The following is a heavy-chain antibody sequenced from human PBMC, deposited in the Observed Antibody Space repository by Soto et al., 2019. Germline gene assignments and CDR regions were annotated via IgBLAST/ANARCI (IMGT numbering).Heavy chain of an antibody. D-gene: IGHD5-18*01. J-gene: IGHJ4*02. CDR2: IIPIFGTA. Sequence: GASVKVSCKASGGTFSSYAISWVRQAPGQGLEWMGGIIPIFGTANYAQKFQGRVTITADESTSTAYMELSSLRSEDTAVYYCARDQFRSYGHNGYFDYWGQGTLVTVSS. V-gene: IGHV1-69*13. CDR1: GGTFSSYA. CDR3: ARDQFRSYGHNGYFDY.